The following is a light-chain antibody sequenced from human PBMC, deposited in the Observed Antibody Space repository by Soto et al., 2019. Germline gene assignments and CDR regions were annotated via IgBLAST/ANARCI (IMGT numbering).Light chain of an antibody. Sequence: QLVLTQPASVSGSPGQSITISCTGTSSDVGSYNLVSWYQQHPGKAPKLMIYEGSKRPSGVSNRFSGFQSGNTASLTISGLQAEDEADYYCCSYAGSSTAVFGGGTKLTVL. CDR3: CSYAGSSTAV. V-gene: IGLV2-23*01. CDR2: EGS. J-gene: IGLJ2*01. CDR1: SSDVGSYNL.